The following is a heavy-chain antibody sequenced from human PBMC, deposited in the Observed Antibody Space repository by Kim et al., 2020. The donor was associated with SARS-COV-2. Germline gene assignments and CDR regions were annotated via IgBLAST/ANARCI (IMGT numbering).Heavy chain of an antibody. CDR3: ARDRVYTSRLDY. J-gene: IGHJ4*02. V-gene: IGHV1-3*01. Sequence: PKFQGRVTSTRDTSASTAYMGLSSMRAEDTAVYYCARDRVYTSRLDYWGQGTLVTVSS.